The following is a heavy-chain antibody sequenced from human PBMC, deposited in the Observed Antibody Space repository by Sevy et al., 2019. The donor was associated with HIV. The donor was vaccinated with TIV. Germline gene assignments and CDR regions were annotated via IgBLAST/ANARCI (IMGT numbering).Heavy chain of an antibody. V-gene: IGHV5-51*01. CDR1: GYSFTSHW. CDR2: IYPDDSDT. D-gene: IGHD3-22*01. Sequence: GESLKISCKGPGYSFTSHWLGWVRHMPGKGLEWMGIIYPDDSDTKYSPSFQGQVTFSADKSISTAYLQWSSLKASDTAMYYCATSRSGYFDSSGYYIYWGQGTLVTVSS. J-gene: IGHJ4*02. CDR3: ATSRSGYFDSSGYYIY.